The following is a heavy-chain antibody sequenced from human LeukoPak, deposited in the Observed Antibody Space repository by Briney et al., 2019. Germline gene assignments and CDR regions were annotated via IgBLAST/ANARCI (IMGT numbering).Heavy chain of an antibody. V-gene: IGHV3-23*01. Sequence: GGSLRLSCAVSGFTSTNSAMSWVRQAPGDGLGWVSTLSGSGITTYYADSVKGRSTISRDNSKNTLYLQMNSLRAEDTAVYYCAKGIYSSGWSYFDYWGHGTLVTVSS. CDR2: LSGSGITT. CDR1: GFTSTNSA. J-gene: IGHJ4*01. CDR3: AKGIYSSGWSYFDY. D-gene: IGHD6-19*01.